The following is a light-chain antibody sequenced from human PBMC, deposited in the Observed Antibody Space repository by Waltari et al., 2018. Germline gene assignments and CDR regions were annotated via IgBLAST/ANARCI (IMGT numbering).Light chain of an antibody. CDR3: MQTTHWPRT. V-gene: IGKV2-30*01. Sequence: DAVMTQSPLSLPVSLGQPASISCKSTQSLVFSDGKTYLHWFHQRPGQSPRRLIYKVSNRDSGVPDRFSGSGSGTDFTLKISRVEAEDVGVYYCMQTTHWPRTFGQGTKVEIK. CDR1: QSLVFSDGKTY. CDR2: KVS. J-gene: IGKJ1*01.